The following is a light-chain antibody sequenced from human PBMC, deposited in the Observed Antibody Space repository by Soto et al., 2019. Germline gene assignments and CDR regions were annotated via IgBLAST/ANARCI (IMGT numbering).Light chain of an antibody. V-gene: IGKV3-20*01. Sequence: EIVLTQSPGTLSLSPGERATLSCRASQSVSSGYLAWYQQKPGRAPRLLIYDASSRATGIPDRFSGSGSGTDFTLTISRLEPEDFAVYYCQQHSISPLTFGQGTKVEIK. CDR1: QSVSSGY. CDR3: QQHSISPLT. CDR2: DAS. J-gene: IGKJ1*01.